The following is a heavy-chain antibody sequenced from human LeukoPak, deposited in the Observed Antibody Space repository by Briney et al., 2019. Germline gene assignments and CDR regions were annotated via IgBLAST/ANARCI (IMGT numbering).Heavy chain of an antibody. D-gene: IGHD3-10*01. CDR3: ARGSYFYGSGSFMGSDY. Sequence: GASVQVSCQASGYTFTNYAIHWVRQAPGQRLEWMGWINAGNGNTEYSQNLQDRVTITRDTSATTAYMELSSLRSEDTAVYYCARGSYFYGSGSFMGSDYWGQGTLVTVSS. V-gene: IGHV1-3*01. CDR2: INAGNGNT. J-gene: IGHJ4*02. CDR1: GYTFTNYA.